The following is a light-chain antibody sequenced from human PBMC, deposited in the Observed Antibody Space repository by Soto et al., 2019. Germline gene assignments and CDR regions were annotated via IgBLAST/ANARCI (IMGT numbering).Light chain of an antibody. V-gene: IGKV3-15*01. CDR2: GAS. CDR1: QSLSTN. J-gene: IGKJ1*01. CDR3: NQYSKWWT. Sequence: EIVMTQSPATLSVSPGERATLSCRASQSLSTNLVWYQQRPGQAPRLLIYGASTRATGIPARFSGSGSGTEFTLTISSLQSEDFAVYYCNQYSKWWTFGQGTKVEIK.